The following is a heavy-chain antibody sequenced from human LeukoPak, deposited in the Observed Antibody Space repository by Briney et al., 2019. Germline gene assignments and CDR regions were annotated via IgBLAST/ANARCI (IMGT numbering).Heavy chain of an antibody. CDR2: IKQDGSEK. D-gene: IGHD3-22*01. CDR3: ARAHITYDSSGYYYVDWFDP. CDR1: GFTFTSYW. V-gene: IGHV3-7*01. J-gene: IGHJ5*02. Sequence: GESLRLSCAASGFTFTSYWMSWVRQAPGKGLEWVANIKQDGSEKYYVDSVKGRFTISRDNAKNSLYLQMYSLRAEDTAVCYCARAHITYDSSGYYYVDWFDPWGQGTLVTVSS.